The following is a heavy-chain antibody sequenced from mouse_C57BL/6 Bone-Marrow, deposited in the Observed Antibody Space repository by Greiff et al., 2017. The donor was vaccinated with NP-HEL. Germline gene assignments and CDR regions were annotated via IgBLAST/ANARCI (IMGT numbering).Heavy chain of an antibody. J-gene: IGHJ2*01. V-gene: IGHV1-81*01. Sequence: QVQLQQSGAELARPGASVKLSCKASGYTFTSYGISWVKQRPGQGLEWIGAIYPRSGNTYYHVKFKGKATLAEDKSSSTAYMELRSLTAEDYGVYSCAKGNPPYYFEDWGKGTTLTV. CDR2: IYPRSGNT. CDR3: AKGNPPYYFED. CDR1: GYTFTSYG.